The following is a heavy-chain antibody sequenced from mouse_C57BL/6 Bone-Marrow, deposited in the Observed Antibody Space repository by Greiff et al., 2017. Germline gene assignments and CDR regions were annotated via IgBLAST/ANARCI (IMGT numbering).Heavy chain of an antibody. J-gene: IGHJ1*03. CDR2: ISYDGSN. CDR3: ARETYGSSYDWYFDV. V-gene: IGHV3-6*01. Sequence: EVQLVESGPGLVKPSQSLSLTCSVTGYSITSGYYWNWIRQFPGNKLEWMGYISYDGSNNYNPSLKNRIPITRDTSKNQFFLKLNSVTTEDTATYYCARETYGSSYDWYFDVWGTGTTVTVSS. D-gene: IGHD1-1*01. CDR1: GYSITSGYY.